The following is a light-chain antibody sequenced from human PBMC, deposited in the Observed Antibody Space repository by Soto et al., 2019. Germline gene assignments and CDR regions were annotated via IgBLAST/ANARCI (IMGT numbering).Light chain of an antibody. CDR2: GAS. CDR1: QSISNY. J-gene: IGKJ2*01. V-gene: IGKV1-39*01. Sequence: DIQMTQSPSSLSASVGDRVTIACRASQSISNYLNWLQQKPGKAPKSLIYGASTLQIGTPSRFSGRGSGTDFTLTITGLQSDDFGTYYCLQSENAPHTFGQGTKVDIK. CDR3: LQSENAPHT.